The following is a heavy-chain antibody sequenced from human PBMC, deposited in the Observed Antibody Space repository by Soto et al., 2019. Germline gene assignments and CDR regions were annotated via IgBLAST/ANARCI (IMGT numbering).Heavy chain of an antibody. D-gene: IGHD3-9*01. J-gene: IGHJ4*02. V-gene: IGHV3-21*01. CDR2: ISSSSSYI. Sequence: EVQLVESGGGLVKPGGSLRLSCAASGFTFSSYSMNWVRQAPGKGLEWVSSISSSSSYIYYADSVKGRFTISRDNAKNSLYLQMNSLRAEDTAVYYCARDAGYYYILTGYLDYWGQGTLVTVSS. CDR1: GFTFSSYS. CDR3: ARDAGYYYILTGYLDY.